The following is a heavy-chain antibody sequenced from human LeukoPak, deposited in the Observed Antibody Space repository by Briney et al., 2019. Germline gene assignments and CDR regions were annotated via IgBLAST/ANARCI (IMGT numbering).Heavy chain of an antibody. CDR2: INPNSGNT. CDR3: AREPRVDDSPPYGMDV. J-gene: IGHJ6*02. Sequence: GASVKVSCKASGYTFTGYYMHWVRQAPGQGLEWMGWINPNSGNTGYAQKFQGRVTMTRNTSISTAYMELSSLRSEDTAVYYCAREPRVDDSPPYGMDVWGQGTTVTVSS. CDR1: GYTFTGYY. V-gene: IGHV1-8*02. D-gene: IGHD3-3*01.